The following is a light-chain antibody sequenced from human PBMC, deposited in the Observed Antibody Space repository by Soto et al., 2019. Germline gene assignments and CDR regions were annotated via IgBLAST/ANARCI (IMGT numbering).Light chain of an antibody. Sequence: IVLTQSLATLSLSPGERATLSCRASQSVSSYVAWYQQKGGQAPRLLIYDASSRAPGIPGRFSGSGSGTDFTLAISSLEPEDFAVYYWQRRSVWRNFGGGTKVEIK. CDR1: QSVSSY. CDR3: QRRSVWRN. J-gene: IGKJ4*01. V-gene: IGKV3-11*01. CDR2: DAS.